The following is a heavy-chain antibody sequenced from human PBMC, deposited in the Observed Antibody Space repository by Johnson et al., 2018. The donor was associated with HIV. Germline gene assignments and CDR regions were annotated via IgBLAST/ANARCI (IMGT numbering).Heavy chain of an antibody. CDR2: ISYDASQK. V-gene: IGHV3-30*19. J-gene: IGHJ3*01. D-gene: IGHD3-10*01. CDR3: GRKARGQGGFEF. Sequence: QVQLVESGGGVVQPGRSLRLSCAASGFTFSSYGMHWVRQAPGRGLEWVAVISYDASQKYYADPVKGRFTISRENSKDQLYLQMNRRIAWGQAVYYCGRKARGQGGFEFRGQGRVGSGSS. CDR1: GFTFSSYG.